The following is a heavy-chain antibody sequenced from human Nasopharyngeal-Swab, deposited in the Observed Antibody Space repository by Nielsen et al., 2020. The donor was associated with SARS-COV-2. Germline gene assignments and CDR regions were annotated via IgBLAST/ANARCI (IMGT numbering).Heavy chain of an antibody. CDR2: ISGSGGST. D-gene: IGHD1-26*01. Sequence: GGSLRLSCAASGFTFSSYAMSWVRQAPGKGLEWVSAISGSGGSTYYADSVKGRFTISRDNSKNTLYLQMNSLRAEDTAVYYCAKDSSPGWLVGAKAVEVGDYWGQGTLVTVPS. CDR3: AKDSSPGWLVGAKAVEVGDY. J-gene: IGHJ4*02. CDR1: GFTFSSYA. V-gene: IGHV3-23*01.